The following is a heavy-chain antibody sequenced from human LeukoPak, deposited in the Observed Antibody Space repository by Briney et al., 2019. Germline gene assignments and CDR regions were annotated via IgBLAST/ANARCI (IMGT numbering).Heavy chain of an antibody. CDR1: GFTFSSHW. Sequence: PGGSLRLSCAASGFTFSSHWMSWVRQAPGKGLEWVANIKQDGSEKYYVDSVKGRFTISRDNAKNSLYLQMNSLRAEDTAVYYCAREKSYCSSTSCYPDWFDPWGQGTLVTVSS. CDR2: IKQDGSEK. V-gene: IGHV3-7*01. J-gene: IGHJ5*02. CDR3: AREKSYCSSTSCYPDWFDP. D-gene: IGHD2-2*01.